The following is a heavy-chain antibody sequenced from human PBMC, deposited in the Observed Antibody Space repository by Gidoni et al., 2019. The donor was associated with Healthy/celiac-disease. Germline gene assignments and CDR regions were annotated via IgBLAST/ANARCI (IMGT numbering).Heavy chain of an antibody. CDR2: IYTSGST. V-gene: IGHV4-61*02. CDR1: GGSISSGSYY. J-gene: IGHJ4*02. Sequence: QVQLQESGPGLVKPSQTLSLTCTVSGGSISSGSYYWSWIRQPAGKGLEWIGRIYTSGSTNYNPSLKSRVTISVDTSKNQFSLKLSSVTAADTAVYYCARAWGYFDYWGQGTLVTVSS. CDR3: ARAWGYFDY. D-gene: IGHD1-26*01.